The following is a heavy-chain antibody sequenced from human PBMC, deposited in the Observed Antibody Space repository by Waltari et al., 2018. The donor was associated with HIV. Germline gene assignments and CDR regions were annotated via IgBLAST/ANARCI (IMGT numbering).Heavy chain of an antibody. CDR3: ASGYGGRNFDF. V-gene: IGHV3-33*01. CDR2: IWYDGRNK. Sequence: QVKLVESGGGVVQPGKSVRLSCAASGFPFSNYGMHWVRQAPGKGLEWVAIIWYDGRNKFYADSVKGRFTISRDNSRNTVYLQMDSVRVDDTAVYYCASGYGGRNFDFWGPGTPVSVSS. CDR1: GFPFSNYG. D-gene: IGHD5-18*01. J-gene: IGHJ4*02.